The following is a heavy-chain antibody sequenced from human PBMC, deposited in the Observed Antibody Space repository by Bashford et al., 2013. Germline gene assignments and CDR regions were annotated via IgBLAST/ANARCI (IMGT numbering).Heavy chain of an antibody. J-gene: IGHJ4*02. CDR3: TIDPPDYSSSTGFDY. CDR1: GFTFSSYA. V-gene: IGHV3-23*01. Sequence: GGSLRLSCAASGFTFSSYAMSWVRQAPGKGLEWVSAISGSGGSTYYADSVKGRFTISRDNSKNMVYLQMNSLRVEDTALYYCTIDPPDYSSSTGFDYWAQGTLVTVSS. CDR2: ISGSGGST. D-gene: IGHD6-6*01.